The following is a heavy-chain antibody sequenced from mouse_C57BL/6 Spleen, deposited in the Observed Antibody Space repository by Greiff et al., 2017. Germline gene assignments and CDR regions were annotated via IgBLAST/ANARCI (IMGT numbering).Heavy chain of an antibody. Sequence: QVQLQQSGAELVKPGASVKISCKASGYAFSSYWMNWVKQRPGKGLEWIGQIYPGDGDTNYNGKFKGKATLTADKSSSTAYMQLSSLTSEDSAVYYCAREDYYDGSSDYWGQGTTLTVSS. CDR1: GYAFSSYW. CDR2: IYPGDGDT. CDR3: AREDYYDGSSDY. J-gene: IGHJ2*01. V-gene: IGHV1-80*01. D-gene: IGHD1-1*01.